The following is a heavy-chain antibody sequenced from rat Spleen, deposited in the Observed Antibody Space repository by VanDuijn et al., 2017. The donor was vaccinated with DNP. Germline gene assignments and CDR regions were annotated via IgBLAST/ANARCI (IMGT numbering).Heavy chain of an antibody. CDR1: GFSFRNYY. D-gene: IGHD4-3*01. Sequence: EVHLVESGGGLVQPGRSLKLSCAASGFSFRNYYMAWVRQTPKKGLEWVAIISHTDDTTYYPDSVKGRFTISRDIAKSTLYLQMDRLRSEDTATYYCARQGSGYPYWGQGVMVTVSS. CDR3: ARQGSGYPY. V-gene: IGHV5-25*01. J-gene: IGHJ2*01. CDR2: ISHTDDTT.